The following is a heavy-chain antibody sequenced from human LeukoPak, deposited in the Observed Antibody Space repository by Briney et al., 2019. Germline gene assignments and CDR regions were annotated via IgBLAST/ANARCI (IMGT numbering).Heavy chain of an antibody. J-gene: IGHJ4*02. Sequence: SETLSLTCTVSGGSLSSYYWSWIRQPPGKGLEWIGYIYHSGSTYYNPSLKSRVTISVDTSKNQFSLKLTSVTAADTALYYCARTKLYCSGGSCYSSLGYWGQGTLVTVSS. CDR1: GGSLSSYY. D-gene: IGHD2-15*01. CDR2: IYHSGST. V-gene: IGHV4-59*01. CDR3: ARTKLYCSGGSCYSSLGY.